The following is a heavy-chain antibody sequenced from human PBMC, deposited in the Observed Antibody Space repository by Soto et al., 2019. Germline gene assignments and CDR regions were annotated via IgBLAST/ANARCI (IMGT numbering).Heavy chain of an antibody. V-gene: IGHV3-33*01. CDR2: IWYDGSNK. CDR3: ARDDSSGFPYDY. CDR1: GFTFSSYG. Sequence: QVQLVESGGGVVQPGRSLRLSCAASGFTFSSYGMHWVRQAPGKGLEWVAVIWYDGSNKYYADSVKGRFTISRDNSKNTLYLQMNSLRAEDTAVYYCARDDSSGFPYDYWGQGTLVTVSS. J-gene: IGHJ4*02. D-gene: IGHD6-19*01.